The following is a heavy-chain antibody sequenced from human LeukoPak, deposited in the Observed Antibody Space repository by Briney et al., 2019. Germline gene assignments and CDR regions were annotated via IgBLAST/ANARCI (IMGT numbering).Heavy chain of an antibody. Sequence: ASVKVSCKASGYTFTGYYVNWVRRAPGQGLEWMGWINPNSGGTNLAQQFQGRVTMTRDTSITTAYIELNRLRSDDTAVFYCARARSPYSSTYAFDIWGQGTMVTVSS. CDR2: INPNSGGT. D-gene: IGHD6-13*01. CDR3: ARARSPYSSTYAFDI. J-gene: IGHJ3*02. CDR1: GYTFTGYY. V-gene: IGHV1-2*02.